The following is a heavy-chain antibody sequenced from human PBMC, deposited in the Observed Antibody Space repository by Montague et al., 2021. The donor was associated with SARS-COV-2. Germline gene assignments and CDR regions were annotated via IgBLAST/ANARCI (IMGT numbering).Heavy chain of an antibody. CDR1: GFTFSSYE. D-gene: IGHD6-19*01. V-gene: IGHV3-48*03. Sequence: SLRLSCAASGFTFSSYEMNWVRQAPGKGLGWVSYISSSGSTIYYADSVKGRFTISRDNAKNSLYLQMNSLRAEDTAVYYCARDSLFRSGYSSGWPDYWGQGTLVTVSS. CDR3: ARDSLFRSGYSSGWPDY. J-gene: IGHJ4*02. CDR2: ISSSGSTI.